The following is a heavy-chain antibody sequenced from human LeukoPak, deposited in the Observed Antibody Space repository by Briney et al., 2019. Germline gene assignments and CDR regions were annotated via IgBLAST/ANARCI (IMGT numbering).Heavy chain of an antibody. CDR1: GGSISSYY. J-gene: IGHJ6*02. Sequence: PSETLSLTCTVSGGSISSYYWSWIRQPPGKGLEWIGYIYYSGSTNYNPSLKSRVTISVDTSKNQFSLKLSSVTAADTAVYYCARDVYDILTGYYYGMDVWGQGTTVTVSS. D-gene: IGHD3-9*01. V-gene: IGHV4-59*01. CDR3: ARDVYDILTGYYYGMDV. CDR2: IYYSGST.